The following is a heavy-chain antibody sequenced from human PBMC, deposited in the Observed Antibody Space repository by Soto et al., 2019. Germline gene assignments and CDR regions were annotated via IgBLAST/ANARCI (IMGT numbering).Heavy chain of an antibody. V-gene: IGHV3-15*07. CDR1: GFTFSNAW. CDR2: IKSKTDGGTT. CDR3: TTDPGARIISHDGVI. D-gene: IGHD3-22*01. Sequence: GGSLRLSCAASGFTFSNAWMNWVRQAPGKGLEWVGRIKSKTDGGTTDYAAPVKGRFTISRDDSKNTLYLQMNSLKTEDTAVYYCTTDPGARIISHDGVIWGQGTLVTVSS. J-gene: IGHJ4*02.